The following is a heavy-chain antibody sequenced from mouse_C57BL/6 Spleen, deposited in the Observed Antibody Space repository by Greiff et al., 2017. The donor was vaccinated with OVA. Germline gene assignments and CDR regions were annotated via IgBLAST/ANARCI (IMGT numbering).Heavy chain of an antibody. CDR1: GYTFTDYN. D-gene: IGHD4-1*01. J-gene: IGHJ2*01. CDR2: INPNNGGT. CDR3: ARAGKKENYFDY. Sequence: DVKLVESGPELVKPGASVKIPCKASGYTFTDYNMDWVKQSHGKSLEWIGDINPNNGGTIYNQKFKGKATLTVDKSSSTAYMELRSLTSEDTAVYYCARAGKKENYFDYWGQGTTLTVSS. V-gene: IGHV1-18*01.